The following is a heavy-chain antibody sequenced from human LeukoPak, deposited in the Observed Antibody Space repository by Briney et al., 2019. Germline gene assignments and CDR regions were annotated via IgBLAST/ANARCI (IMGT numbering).Heavy chain of an antibody. J-gene: IGHJ6*02. Sequence: GGSLRLSCAASGFTVSSNYMSWVHQAPGKGLEWVSVIYSGGSTYYADSVKGRFTISRDNSKNTLYLQMNSLRAEDTAVYYCAREVGGSGRMDVWGQGTTVTVSS. V-gene: IGHV3-66*01. CDR2: IYSGGST. D-gene: IGHD2-15*01. CDR3: AREVGGSGRMDV. CDR1: GFTVSSNY.